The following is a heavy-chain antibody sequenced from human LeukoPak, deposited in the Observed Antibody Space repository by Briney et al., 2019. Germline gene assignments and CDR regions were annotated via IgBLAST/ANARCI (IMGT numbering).Heavy chain of an antibody. D-gene: IGHD3-10*01. Sequence: SETLSLTCAVYGGSFSGYYWSWIRQPPGKGLEWIGEINHSGSTNYNPSLKSRVTISVDTSKNQFSLQLNSVTPEDTAVYYCARERGGYYGSGSHFDYWGQGTLVTVSS. CDR1: GGSFSGYY. J-gene: IGHJ4*02. CDR3: ARERGGYYGSGSHFDY. V-gene: IGHV4-34*01. CDR2: INHSGST.